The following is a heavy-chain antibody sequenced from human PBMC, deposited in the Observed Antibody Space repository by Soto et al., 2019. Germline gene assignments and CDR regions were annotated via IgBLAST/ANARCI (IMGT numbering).Heavy chain of an antibody. CDR2: ISRSGDRT. D-gene: IGHD2-15*01. Sequence: EVQLVESGEGLVQPGGSLRLSCAASGFTFSSYNIHWIRQAPGKGLEFVSDISRSGDRTYYADSVKGRFTITRDNSKNTVWLQMGSLRAEDMAVYYCARARCSSGQCYYFDYWGRGALVSVSS. J-gene: IGHJ4*02. V-gene: IGHV3-64*02. CDR3: ARARCSSGQCYYFDY. CDR1: GFTFSSYN.